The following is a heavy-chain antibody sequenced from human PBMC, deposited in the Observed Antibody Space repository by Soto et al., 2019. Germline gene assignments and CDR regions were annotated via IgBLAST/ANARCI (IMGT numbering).Heavy chain of an antibody. V-gene: IGHV3-23*01. CDR2: ISGSGGST. J-gene: IGHJ4*02. CDR1: GFTFSSYA. CDR3: AKEVYDRYTNSYIDY. D-gene: IGHD4-4*01. Sequence: GGSLRLSCAASGFTFSSYAMSWVRQAPGKGLEWVSAISGSGGSTYYADSVKGRFIVSRDNSKNTLFLQMNSLGAEDTALYYCAKEVYDRYTNSYIDYWGQGTLVTVSS.